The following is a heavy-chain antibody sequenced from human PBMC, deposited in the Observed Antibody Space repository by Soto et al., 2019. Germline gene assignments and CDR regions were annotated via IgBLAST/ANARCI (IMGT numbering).Heavy chain of an antibody. D-gene: IGHD3-16*01. CDR3: AKGGLYYYYYYMDV. CDR2: ISGSGGST. Sequence: EVQLFESGGGLVQPGGSLRLSCAASGFTFSSYAMSWVRQAPGKGLEWVSAISGSGGSTYYADSVKGRFTISRDNSKNTLYLQLNSLRAEDTAVYYCAKGGLYYYYYYMDVWGKGTTVTVSS. V-gene: IGHV3-23*01. J-gene: IGHJ6*03. CDR1: GFTFSSYA.